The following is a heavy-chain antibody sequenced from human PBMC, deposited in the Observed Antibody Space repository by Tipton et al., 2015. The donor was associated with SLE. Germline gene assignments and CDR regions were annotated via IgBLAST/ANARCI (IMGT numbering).Heavy chain of an antibody. V-gene: IGHV1-69*05. CDR2: IIPISGTS. D-gene: IGHD3-10*01. CDR3: AGEFYYGSDLYNWFDP. CDR1: GGTFSSYA. J-gene: IGHJ5*02. Sequence: QLVQSGAEVKKSGSSVKVSCKASGGTFSSYAISWVRHAPGQGLEWMGGIIPISGTSNYAQKFQGRVTMTRDESTSTAYMELSSLRSEDTAVYYCAGEFYYGSDLYNWFDPWGQGTQVTVSS.